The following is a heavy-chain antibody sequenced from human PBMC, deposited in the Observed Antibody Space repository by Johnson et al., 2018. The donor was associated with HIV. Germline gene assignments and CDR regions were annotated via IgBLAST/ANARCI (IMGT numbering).Heavy chain of an antibody. V-gene: IGHV3-20*03. CDR3: ARGEGAFDI. J-gene: IGHJ3*02. CDR1: YG. Sequence: YGMHWVRQAPGKGLEWVSNINWNGGTTGYADSLKGRFTISRDNAKNSLYVQMNSLRAEDTALYYCARGEGAFDIWGQGTMVTVSS. CDR2: INWNGGTT.